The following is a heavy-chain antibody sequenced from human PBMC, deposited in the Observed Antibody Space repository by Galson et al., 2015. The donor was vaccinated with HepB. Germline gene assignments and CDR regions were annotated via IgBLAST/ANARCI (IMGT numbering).Heavy chain of an antibody. Sequence: QSGAEVKKPGESLRISCKGSGYSFTSYWISWVRQMPGKGLEWMGRIDPSDSYTNYSPSFQGHATISADKSISTAYLHWNSLKAADTAMYYCARLQRAKRRFDPWGQGTLVTVSS. CDR1: GYSFTSYW. CDR3: ARLQRAKRRFDP. J-gene: IGHJ5*02. CDR2: IDPSDSYT. V-gene: IGHV5-10-1*01.